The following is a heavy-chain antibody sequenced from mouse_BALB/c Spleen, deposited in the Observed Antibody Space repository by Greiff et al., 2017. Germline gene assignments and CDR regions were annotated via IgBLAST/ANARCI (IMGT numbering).Heavy chain of an antibody. CDR3: ASTDGNGNDPYYYAMDY. CDR2: INPSTGYT. V-gene: IGHV1-7*01. J-gene: IGHJ4*01. D-gene: IGHD2-2*01. Sequence: QVQLQQSGAELAKPGASVKMSCKASGYTFTSYWMPWVKQRPGQGLEWIGYINPSTGYTEYNQKFKDKATLTADKSSSTAYMQLSSLTSEDSAVYYCASTDGNGNDPYYYAMDYWGQGTSVTVSS. CDR1: GYTFTSYW.